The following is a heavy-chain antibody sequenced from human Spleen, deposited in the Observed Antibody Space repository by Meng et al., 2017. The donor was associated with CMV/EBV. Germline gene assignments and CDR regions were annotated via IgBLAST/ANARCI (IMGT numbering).Heavy chain of an antibody. J-gene: IGHJ6*02. V-gene: IGHV4-34*01. CDR3: ARGRSYSNSFGMDV. D-gene: IGHD1-26*01. CDR2: INHSGST. CDR1: SGSFSGYY. Sequence: GSLRLSCAVYSGSFSGYYWSWIRQPPGKGLEWIGEINHSGSTNYNPSLKSRVTISVDTSKNQFSLKRSSVTAADTAVYYCARGRSYSNSFGMDVWGQGTTVTVSS.